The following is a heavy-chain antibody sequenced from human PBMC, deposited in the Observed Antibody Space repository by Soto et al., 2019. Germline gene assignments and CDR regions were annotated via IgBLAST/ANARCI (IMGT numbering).Heavy chain of an antibody. CDR1: GFTFSSYA. J-gene: IGHJ3*02. V-gene: IGHV3-23*01. CDR3: AKDISGGAIAAAGENLHDAFDI. Sequence: GGSLRLSCAASGFTFSSYAMSWVRQAPGKGLEWVSAISGSGGSTYYADSVKGRFTISRDNSKNTLYLQMNSLRAEDTAVYYCAKDISGGAIAAAGENLHDAFDIWGQGTMVTVSS. CDR2: ISGSGGST. D-gene: IGHD6-13*01.